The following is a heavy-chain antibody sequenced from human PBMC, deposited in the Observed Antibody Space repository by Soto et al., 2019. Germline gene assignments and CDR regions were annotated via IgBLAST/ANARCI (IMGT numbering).Heavy chain of an antibody. CDR3: ARVAPSGGSVPRFDP. V-gene: IGHV1-3*01. D-gene: IGHD3-10*01. CDR2: INAGNGNT. CDR1: GYSFTAYN. J-gene: IGHJ5*02. Sequence: ASVTVSCQAVGYSFTAYNIHWLRQAPGQGLEWMGWINAGNGNTRSSRKFQGRVIITRDTSATTAYLEVDSLRSEDTAIYYCARVAPSGGSVPRFDPWGQGTLVTVSS.